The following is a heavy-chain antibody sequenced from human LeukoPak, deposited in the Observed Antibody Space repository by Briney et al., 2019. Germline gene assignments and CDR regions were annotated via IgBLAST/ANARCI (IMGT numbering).Heavy chain of an antibody. Sequence: SETLSLTCTVSGGSISSYYWSWIRQPAGKGLKWIGRIYTGGSTNYNPSLKSRVTMSVDTSKNQFSLKLSSVTAADTAVYYCARNSITAYDYWGQGTLVTVSS. V-gene: IGHV4-4*07. CDR1: GGSISSYY. CDR2: IYTGGST. CDR3: ARNSITAYDY. J-gene: IGHJ4*02. D-gene: IGHD1-20*01.